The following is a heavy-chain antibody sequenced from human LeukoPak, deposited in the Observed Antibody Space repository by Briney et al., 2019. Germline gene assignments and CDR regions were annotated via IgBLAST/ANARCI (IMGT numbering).Heavy chain of an antibody. Sequence: GGSLRLSCAASGFTFSNYNMNWVRQAPGKGLEWVSSITTSSTYIYYADSVKGRFTISRDNAKNSLYLQMNSLRAEDTAVYFCARDPCSGSYGPYYYYFMDVWGKGTTVTISS. D-gene: IGHD1-26*01. J-gene: IGHJ6*03. CDR3: ARDPCSGSYGPYYYYFMDV. CDR1: GFTFSNYN. V-gene: IGHV3-21*01. CDR2: ITTSSTYI.